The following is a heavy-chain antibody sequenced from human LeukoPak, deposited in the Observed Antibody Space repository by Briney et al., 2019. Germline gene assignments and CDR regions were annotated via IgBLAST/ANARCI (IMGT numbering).Heavy chain of an antibody. Sequence: PSETLSLTCTVSGGSISSSSYYWGWIRQPPGKGLEWIGSIYYSGSTYYNPSLKSRVTISVDTSKNQFSLKLSSVTAADTAVYYCARKGGTYYDILNWFDPWGQGTLVTVSS. V-gene: IGHV4-39*01. CDR3: ARKGGTYYDILNWFDP. J-gene: IGHJ5*02. CDR2: IYYSGST. D-gene: IGHD3-9*01. CDR1: GGSISSSSYY.